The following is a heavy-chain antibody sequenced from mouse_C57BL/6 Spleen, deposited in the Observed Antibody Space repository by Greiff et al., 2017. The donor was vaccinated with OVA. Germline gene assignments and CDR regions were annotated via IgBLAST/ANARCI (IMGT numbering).Heavy chain of an antibody. J-gene: IGHJ2*01. V-gene: IGHV1-61*01. CDR2: IYPSDSDT. Sequence: QVQLQQPGAELVRPGSSVKLSCKASGYTFTSYWMDWVKQRPGQGLEWIGNIYPSDSDTHYNQKFKDKATLTVDKSSSTAYMQLSSLTSEDSAVYYCAREGDGYSAGNFDYWGQGTTLTVSS. CDR1: GYTFTSYW. D-gene: IGHD2-3*01. CDR3: AREGDGYSAGNFDY.